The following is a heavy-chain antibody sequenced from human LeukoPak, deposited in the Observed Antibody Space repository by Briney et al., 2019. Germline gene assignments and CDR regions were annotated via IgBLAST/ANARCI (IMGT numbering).Heavy chain of an antibody. CDR1: GGSISSYY. CDR2: IYYSGST. CDR3: ARDRGLGHDY. Sequence: SETLSLTCTVSGGSISSYYWSWIRQPPGKGLEWIGYIYYSGSTKYNPSLKSRVTISVDTSKNQFSLKLSSVTAADTAVYYCARDRGLGHDYWGQGTLVTVSS. D-gene: IGHD3-16*01. V-gene: IGHV4-59*01. J-gene: IGHJ4*02.